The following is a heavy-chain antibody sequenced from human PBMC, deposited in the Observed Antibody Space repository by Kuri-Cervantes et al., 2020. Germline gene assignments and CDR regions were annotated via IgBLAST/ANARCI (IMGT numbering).Heavy chain of an antibody. V-gene: IGHV1-18*01. CDR3: ATDKLYSSGWSVWLWYFDL. D-gene: IGHD6-19*01. CDR2: ISAYNGNT. CDR1: GYTFTSYG. Sequence: ASVKVSCKASGYTFTSYGISWVRQAPGQGLEWMGWISAYNGNTNYAQKFQGRVTMTEDTSTDTAYMELSSLRSEDTAVYYCATDKLYSSGWSVWLWYFDLWGRGTLVTVSS. J-gene: IGHJ2*01.